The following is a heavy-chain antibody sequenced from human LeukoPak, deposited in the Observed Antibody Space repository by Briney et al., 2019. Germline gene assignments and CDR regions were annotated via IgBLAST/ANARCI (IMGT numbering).Heavy chain of an antibody. CDR1: AFSIDDFA. CDR3: ARGRGSDYYHYYYMDV. CDR2: VNWNSGSV. V-gene: IGHV3-9*03. J-gene: IGHJ6*03. Sequence: GGSLRLSCAGSAFSIDDFAMHWVRQAPGKGLEWVSSVNWNSGSVAYEDPVKGRFNIYRENAKNSLYLQMNSLRAEGMGLYYCARGRGSDYYHYYYMDVWGKGTTVTVSS. D-gene: IGHD6-19*01.